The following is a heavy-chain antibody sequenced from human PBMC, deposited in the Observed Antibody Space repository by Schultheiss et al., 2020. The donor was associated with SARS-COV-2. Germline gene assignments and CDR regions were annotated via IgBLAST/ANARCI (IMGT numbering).Heavy chain of an antibody. Sequence: LSLTCAVYGGSFSGYYWSWIRQAPGKGLEWVGFIRSKAYGGTTEYAASVKGRFTISRDDSKSIAYLQMNSLKTEDTAVYYCTRATRYYGMDVWGQGTTVTVSS. CDR2: IRSKAYGGTT. J-gene: IGHJ6*02. CDR1: GGSFSGYY. V-gene: IGHV3-49*03. CDR3: TRATRYYGMDV.